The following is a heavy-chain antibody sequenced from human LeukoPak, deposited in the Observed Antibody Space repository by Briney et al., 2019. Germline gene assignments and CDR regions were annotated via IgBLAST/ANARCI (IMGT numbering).Heavy chain of an antibody. CDR3: SVWFGELSH. J-gene: IGHJ4*02. Sequence: ASVKVTCETSGYTFTDYNIHWVRQAPGQGLEWMGWISPNSGGTNYAQRFQGMVTITRDTSISTAYMDLSSLKSDDTATYYCSVWFGELSHWGQGTLVTVSS. V-gene: IGHV1-2*02. CDR2: ISPNSGGT. D-gene: IGHD3-10*01. CDR1: GYTFTDYN.